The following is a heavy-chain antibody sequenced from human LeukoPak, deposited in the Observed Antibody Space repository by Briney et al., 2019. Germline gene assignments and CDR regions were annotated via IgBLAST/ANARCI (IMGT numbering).Heavy chain of an antibody. V-gene: IGHV4-30-2*01. CDR1: GGSISSGGYC. CDR3: ARGGSGSFFDY. J-gene: IGHJ4*02. Sequence: PSETLSLTCAVSGGSISSGGYCCSWVRQPPGKGLEWIVYIYLSGSTYYNPSLKSRFTISVDRSKNQFSLKLSSVTAADTAVYYCARGGSGSFFDYWGQGTLVTVSS. CDR2: IYLSGST. D-gene: IGHD3-22*01.